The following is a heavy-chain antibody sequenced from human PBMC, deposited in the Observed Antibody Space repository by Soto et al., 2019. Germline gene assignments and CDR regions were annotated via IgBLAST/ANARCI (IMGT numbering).Heavy chain of an antibody. V-gene: IGHV3-20*04. J-gene: IGHJ4*02. D-gene: IGHD7-27*01. CDR1: GFTFDDYA. CDR2: INWSGGST. CDR3: AKAWGIDY. Sequence: PGGSLRLSCAASGFTFDDYAMSWVRQAPGKGLEWVSGINWSGGSTGYADSVKGRFTISRDNSKNTLYLQMNSLRVEDTAIYYCAKAWGIDYWGQGTLVTVSS.